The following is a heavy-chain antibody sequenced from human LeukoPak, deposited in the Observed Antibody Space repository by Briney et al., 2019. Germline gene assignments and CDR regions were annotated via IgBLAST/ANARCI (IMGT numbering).Heavy chain of an antibody. D-gene: IGHD2-2*03. V-gene: IGHV4-4*09. CDR2: IYTSGST. CDR3: ARRGDCSSTSCYLSNYMDV. CDR1: GGSISSYY. J-gene: IGHJ6*03. Sequence: SETLSLTCTVSGGSISSYYWSWIRQPPGKGLEWIGYIYTSGSTNYNPSLKSRVTISVDTSKNQFSPKLSSVTAADTAVYYCARRGDCSSTSCYLSNYMDVWGKGTTVTVSS.